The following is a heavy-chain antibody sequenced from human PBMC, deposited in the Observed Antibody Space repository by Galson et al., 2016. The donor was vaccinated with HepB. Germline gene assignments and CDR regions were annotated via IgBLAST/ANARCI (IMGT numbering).Heavy chain of an antibody. V-gene: IGHV2-70*01. D-gene: IGHD4-23*01. J-gene: IGHJ4*02. CDR2: IDWDDDK. CDR3: ARLTSGGVYLDC. CDR1: GLSPSIRGMS. Sequence: PALVKPTQTLTLTCTFSGLSPSIRGMSVSWIRQPPGKALEWLAFIDWDDDKYYNTSLKTRLTISKDTSKNQVVLTMTNMDPVGTATYYCARLTSGGVYLDCWGQGTLVTVSS.